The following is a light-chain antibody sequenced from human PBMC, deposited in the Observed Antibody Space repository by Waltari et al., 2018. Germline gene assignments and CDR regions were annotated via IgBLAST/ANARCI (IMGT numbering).Light chain of an antibody. CDR1: QSVSRT. CDR2: DAS. CDR3: QKYGTLPAT. J-gene: IGKJ1*01. V-gene: IGKV3-20*01. Sequence: ELVLTQSPGTLSLSPGDRATLSCRASQSVSRTLAWYQQKPGQAPRLLIYDASSRATGIPDRFSGSGSGTDFSLTISRLEPEDFAVYYCQKYGTLPATFGQGTKVEIK.